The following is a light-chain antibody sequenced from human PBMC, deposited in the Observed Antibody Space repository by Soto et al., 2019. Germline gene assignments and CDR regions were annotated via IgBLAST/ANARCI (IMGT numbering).Light chain of an antibody. Sequence: EVVLTQSPGTLSLSPGERATLSCRASQIVTITSLAWYQQKPGQPPRLLIYAASTRASAIPDRFSDSGSGTDFTLTISRLQPEDFALYYCQQDGDSPFTFGPGTRVDVK. V-gene: IGKV3-20*01. CDR2: AAS. CDR1: QIVTITS. CDR3: QQDGDSPFT. J-gene: IGKJ3*01.